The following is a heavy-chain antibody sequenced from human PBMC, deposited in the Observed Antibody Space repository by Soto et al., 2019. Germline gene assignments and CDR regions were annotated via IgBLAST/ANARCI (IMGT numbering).Heavy chain of an antibody. V-gene: IGHV6-1*01. CDR2: TYYRSKWFH. CDR3: ARGNALDV. D-gene: IGHD3-10*01. J-gene: IGHJ3*01. Sequence: SQTLSLTCAISGDSVSSDITSWNLIRQSPSRGLEWLGRTYYRSKWFHDYGASVKSRITINPDTSKNQFSLELNSMTPEDTAVYYCARGNALDVWGQGTVVTVSS. CDR1: GDSVSSDITS.